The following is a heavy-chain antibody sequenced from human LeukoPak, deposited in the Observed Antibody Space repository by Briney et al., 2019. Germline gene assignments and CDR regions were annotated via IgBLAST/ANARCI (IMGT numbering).Heavy chain of an antibody. CDR2: ISAYNGDT. V-gene: IGHV1-18*04. CDR3: ARDPATGMASGRHDY. Sequence: ASVKVSCETSGYTFTNYGFTWARQPPGQGLEWMGWISAYNGDTMYAQNFQGRVTLTTDTSTTTAYMEPRSLTSDDTAVYYCARDPATGMASGRHDYWGQGTLVTVSS. D-gene: IGHD1-26*01. J-gene: IGHJ4*01. CDR1: GYTFTNYG.